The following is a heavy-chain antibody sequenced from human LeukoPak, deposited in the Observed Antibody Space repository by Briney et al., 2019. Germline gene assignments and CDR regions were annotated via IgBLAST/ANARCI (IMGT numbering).Heavy chain of an antibody. CDR2: FKSKTDGGAT. V-gene: IGHV3-15*01. CDR3: TSDRGIAARPLFDL. Sequence: GGSLRLSCAGSGSPFSKAWMSWVRQAPGEGLEWLGRFKSKTDGGATDYAAPVKGRFSLSRDDSKNTLYLQMNSLEIEDTAVYYCTSDRGIAARPLFDLWGQGTLVTVSS. J-gene: IGHJ4*02. D-gene: IGHD6-6*01. CDR1: GSPFSKAW.